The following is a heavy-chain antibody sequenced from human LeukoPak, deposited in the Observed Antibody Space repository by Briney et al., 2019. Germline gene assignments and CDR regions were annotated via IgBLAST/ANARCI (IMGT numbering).Heavy chain of an antibody. Sequence: SETLSLTCTVSGGSISSHYWSWIRQPPGKGLEWIGYIYYSGSPNYNPSLKSRVTISVETSKKQFSLKLSSVTGADTAVFYCARDPTGIDGFDMWGQGTMVTVP. CDR1: GGSISSHY. CDR2: IYYSGSP. J-gene: IGHJ3*02. CDR3: ARDPTGIDGFDM. V-gene: IGHV4-59*11. D-gene: IGHD3-9*01.